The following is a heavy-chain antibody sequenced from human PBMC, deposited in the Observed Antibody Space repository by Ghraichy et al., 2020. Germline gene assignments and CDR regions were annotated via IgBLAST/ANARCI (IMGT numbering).Heavy chain of an antibody. CDR1: GFTLSSYS. Sequence: GGSLRLSCVGSGFTLSSYSMNWVRQSPGKGLEWVSYITSSSSTRFYADSVKGRFTISRDNAQNSLYLQMNSLRDEDTAEYYCARGSRLVRFYYYDGMDVWGQGTTVTVSS. D-gene: IGHD4-23*01. V-gene: IGHV3-48*02. CDR2: ITSSSSTR. J-gene: IGHJ6*02. CDR3: ARGSRLVRFYYYDGMDV.